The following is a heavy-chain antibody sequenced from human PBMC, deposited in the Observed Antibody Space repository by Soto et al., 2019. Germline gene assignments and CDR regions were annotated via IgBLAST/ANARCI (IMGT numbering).Heavy chain of an antibody. Sequence: GGSLRLSCAASGFTFSSYAMSWVRQAPGKGLEWVSAISGSGGSTYYADSVKGRFTISRDNSKNTLYLQMNSLRAEDTAVYYCAKGGYCTNGVCYQEPPLDYWGQGTLVTAPQ. D-gene: IGHD2-8*01. CDR2: ISGSGGST. CDR1: GFTFSSYA. J-gene: IGHJ4*02. V-gene: IGHV3-23*01. CDR3: AKGGYCTNGVCYQEPPLDY.